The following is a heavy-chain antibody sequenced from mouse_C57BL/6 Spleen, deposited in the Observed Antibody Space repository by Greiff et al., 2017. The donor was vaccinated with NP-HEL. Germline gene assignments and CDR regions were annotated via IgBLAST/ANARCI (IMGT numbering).Heavy chain of an antibody. J-gene: IGHJ3*01. CDR2: ISSGSSTI. D-gene: IGHD2-14*01. V-gene: IGHV5-17*01. CDR1: GFTFSDYG. CDR3: AIIGAY. Sequence: DVMLVESGGGLVKPGGSLKLSCAASGFTFSDYGMHWVRQAPEKGLEWVAYISSGSSTIYYADTVKGRFTISRDNAKNTLFLQMTSLRSEDTAMYYCAIIGAYWGQGTLVTVSA.